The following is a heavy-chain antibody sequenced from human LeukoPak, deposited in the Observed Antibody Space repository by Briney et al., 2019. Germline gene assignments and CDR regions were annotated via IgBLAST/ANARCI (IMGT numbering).Heavy chain of an antibody. Sequence: PGRSLRLSCAASGFTFSSYGMHWVLQAPGKGLEWVAVIWYDGSNKYYADSVKGRFTISRDNSKNTLYLQMNSLRAEDTAVYYCARDRGSGWYGPLWYWDQGTLVTVSS. CDR1: GFTFSSYG. V-gene: IGHV3-33*01. CDR2: IWYDGSNK. CDR3: ARDRGSGWYGPLWY. J-gene: IGHJ4*02. D-gene: IGHD6-19*01.